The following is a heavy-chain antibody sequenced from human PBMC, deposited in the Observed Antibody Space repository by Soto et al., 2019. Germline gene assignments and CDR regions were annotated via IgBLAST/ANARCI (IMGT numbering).Heavy chain of an antibody. V-gene: IGHV4-4*02. J-gene: IGHJ4*02. CDR3: ARPGPYRSGNN. CDR2: IHSSGNT. CDR1: GTSVFGANW. D-gene: IGHD3-22*01. Sequence: QVHLQESGPGLVNPLETLSLTCTVSGTSVFGANWWGWVRQPPGKGLEWIGEIHSSGNTDYNPSLNSRVTISVDMSNHAFSLKLTSVTAAYTAVYYCARPGPYRSGNNWGQGTLVAVSS.